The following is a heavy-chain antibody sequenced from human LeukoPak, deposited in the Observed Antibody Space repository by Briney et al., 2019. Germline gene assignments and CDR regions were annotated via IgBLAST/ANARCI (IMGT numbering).Heavy chain of an antibody. V-gene: IGHV3-23*01. D-gene: IGHD6-13*01. CDR3: ASSSSWEYYFDY. J-gene: IGHJ4*02. CDR2: ISGAGGNT. CDR1: GFSFSNYA. Sequence: QTGGSLRLSCAASGFSFSNYAMSWVRQAPGKGLQWVSSISGAGGNTYYADSVKGRFTISRDNSKNTLYLQMNSLRAEDTAVYYCASSSSWEYYFDYWGQGTLVTVSS.